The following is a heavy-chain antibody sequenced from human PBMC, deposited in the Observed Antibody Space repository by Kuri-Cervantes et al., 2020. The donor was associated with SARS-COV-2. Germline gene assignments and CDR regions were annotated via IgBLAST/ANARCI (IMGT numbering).Heavy chain of an antibody. D-gene: IGHD3-3*01. V-gene: IGHV1-8*02. J-gene: IGHJ3*02. CDR3: ARDRGSLEPRWDTIFGVVINSDAFDI. CDR2: MNPNSGNT. Sequence: ASVKVSCKASGYTFTSYDINWVRQATGQGLEWMGWMNPNSGNTGYAQKFQGRVTMTRNTSISTAYMELSSLRSEDTAVYYCARDRGSLEPRWDTIFGVVINSDAFDIWGQGTMVTVSS. CDR1: GYTFTSYD.